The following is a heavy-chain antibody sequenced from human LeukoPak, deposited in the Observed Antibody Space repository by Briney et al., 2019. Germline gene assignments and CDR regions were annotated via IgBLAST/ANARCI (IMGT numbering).Heavy chain of an antibody. J-gene: IGHJ4*02. CDR1: GFTVSSNY. Sequence: GGSLRLSCAASGFTVSSNYISWVRQAPGKGLEWVSLIYTSGSTYYADSVKDRFTISRDISKNTLYLQMNSLRAEDTAVYYCARVTTSGSYKFDNWGQGTLVTVSS. CDR2: IYTSGST. V-gene: IGHV3-53*01. CDR3: ARVTTSGSYKFDN. D-gene: IGHD3-10*01.